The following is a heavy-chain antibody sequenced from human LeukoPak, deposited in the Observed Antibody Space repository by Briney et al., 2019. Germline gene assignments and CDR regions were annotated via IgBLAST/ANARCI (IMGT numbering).Heavy chain of an antibody. J-gene: IGHJ4*02. CDR1: GYTFTSYY. CDR2: INPSGSST. D-gene: IGHD1-26*01. Sequence: ASVKVSFKASGYTFTSYYMHWVRQAPGQGLEWMGLINPSGSSTSYAQKFQGRLSLTRDMSTSTDYMELSSLRSEDTAVYYCARGRGPGATHPIDYWGQGTLVTVSS. CDR3: ARGRGPGATHPIDY. V-gene: IGHV1-46*01.